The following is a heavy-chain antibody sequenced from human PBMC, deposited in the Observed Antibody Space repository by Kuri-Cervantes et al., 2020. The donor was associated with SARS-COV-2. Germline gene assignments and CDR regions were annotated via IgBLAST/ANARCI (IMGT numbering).Heavy chain of an antibody. CDR3: ARGYCSSTSCPPYYYYGMDV. J-gene: IGHJ6*02. V-gene: IGHV3-48*02. D-gene: IGHD2-2*01. Sequence: GGSLRLSCAASGFTFSSYSMNWVRQAPGKGLEWVSYISSSSSTIYYADSVKARFTISRDNAKNSLYLQMNSLRDEDTAVYYCARGYCSSTSCPPYYYYGMDVWGQGTTVTVSS. CDR1: GFTFSSYS. CDR2: ISSSSSTI.